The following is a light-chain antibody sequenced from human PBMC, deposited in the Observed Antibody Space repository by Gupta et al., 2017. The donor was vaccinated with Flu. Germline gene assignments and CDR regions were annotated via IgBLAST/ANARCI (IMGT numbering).Light chain of an antibody. CDR2: GAS. CDR3: HQYNNWPLT. Sequence: EIVMTQSPATLSVSPGERATLSCRASQTISSNLAWYQQKPDQAPRLLIFGASTSATGIPGRFSGGRSGTEFTLTISSLQSEDFAVSYCHQYNNWPLTFGGGTKVEIK. CDR1: QTISSN. V-gene: IGKV3-15*01. J-gene: IGKJ4*01.